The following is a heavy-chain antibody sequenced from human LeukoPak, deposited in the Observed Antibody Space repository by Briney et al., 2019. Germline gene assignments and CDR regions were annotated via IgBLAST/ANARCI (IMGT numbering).Heavy chain of an antibody. CDR3: ARDKTTRLLFLNYYYGMDV. CDR1: GFTFSSYW. V-gene: IGHV3-7*01. D-gene: IGHD2-21*02. Sequence: GGSLRLSCAASGFTFSSYWMSWVRQAPGKGLEWVANIKQDGSEKYYVDSVKGRFTISRDNAKNSLYLQTNSLRAEDTAVYYCARDKTTRLLFLNYYYGMDVWGQGTTVTVSS. J-gene: IGHJ6*02. CDR2: IKQDGSEK.